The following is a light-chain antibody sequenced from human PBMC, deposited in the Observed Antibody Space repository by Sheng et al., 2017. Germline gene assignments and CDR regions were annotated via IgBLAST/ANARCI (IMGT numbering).Light chain of an antibody. CDR1: QNIRSG. CDR3: QQYNSYSVT. CDR2: KAS. J-gene: IGKJ2*01. V-gene: IGKV1-5*03. Sequence: DIQMTQSPSTLSASVGDRVTITCRASQNIRSGLAWYQQKPGKVPKLLIYKASSLESGVPSRFSGSGSGTEFTLTISSLQPDDFATYSCQQYNSYSVTFGQGTKLEIK.